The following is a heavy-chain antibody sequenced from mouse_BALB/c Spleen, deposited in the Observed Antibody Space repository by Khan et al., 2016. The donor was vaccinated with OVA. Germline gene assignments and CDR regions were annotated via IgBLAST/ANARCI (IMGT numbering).Heavy chain of an antibody. CDR3: ASSAYGKFAY. V-gene: IGHV5-9-3*01. D-gene: IGHD1-1*02. J-gene: IGHJ3*01. CDR2: ISSDGNYT. Sequence: EVQLVESGGGLVKPGGSLKLSCAASGFTFSTYAMSWVRQTPEKRLEWVATISSDGNYTYFPDNVTGRFTISRDNANNTLCLQMTSLRSEDTAMFYCASSAYGKFAYWGQGTLVTVSA. CDR1: GFTFSTYA.